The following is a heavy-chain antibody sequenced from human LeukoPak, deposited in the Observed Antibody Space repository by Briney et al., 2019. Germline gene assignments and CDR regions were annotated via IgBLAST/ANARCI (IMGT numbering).Heavy chain of an antibody. J-gene: IGHJ4*02. CDR1: GYSISSGYY. D-gene: IGHD3-10*01. CDR3: ARQPSLSLLYGSRDSDY. V-gene: IGHV4-38-2*02. Sequence: SETLSLTCTVSGYSISSGYYWGWIRQPPGKGLEWIGSIYHSGSTYYNPSLKSRVTISVDTSKNQFSLKLSSVTAADTAVYYCARQPSLSLLYGSRDSDYWGQGTLVTVSS. CDR2: IYHSGST.